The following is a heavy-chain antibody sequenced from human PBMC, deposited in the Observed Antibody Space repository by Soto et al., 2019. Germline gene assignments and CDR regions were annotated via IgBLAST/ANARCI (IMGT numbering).Heavy chain of an antibody. CDR1: GFTFSSYE. Sequence: GGSLRLSCAASGFTFSSYEMNWVRQAPGKGLEWVSYISSSGTTIYYADSVKGRFTISRDNAKNSLYLQMNSLRAEDTAVYYCARPEVGYSYGYDWGQGXLVTVYS. D-gene: IGHD5-18*01. J-gene: IGHJ4*02. V-gene: IGHV3-48*03. CDR2: ISSSGTTI. CDR3: ARPEVGYSYGYD.